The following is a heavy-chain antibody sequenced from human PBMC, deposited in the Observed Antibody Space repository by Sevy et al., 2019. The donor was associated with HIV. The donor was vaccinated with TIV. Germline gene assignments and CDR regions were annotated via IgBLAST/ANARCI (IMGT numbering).Heavy chain of an antibody. CDR2: ISYDGSNK. CDR3: VGTTVTTGYY. J-gene: IGHJ4*02. D-gene: IGHD4-17*01. CDR1: GFTFSSYA. Sequence: GGSLRLSCAASGFTFSSYAMHWVRQAPGKGLEWVAVISYDGSNKYYADSVKGRFTISRDNSKNTLYLQMNSLRAEDTAVYYCVGTTVTTGYYWGQGTLVTISS. V-gene: IGHV3-30-3*01.